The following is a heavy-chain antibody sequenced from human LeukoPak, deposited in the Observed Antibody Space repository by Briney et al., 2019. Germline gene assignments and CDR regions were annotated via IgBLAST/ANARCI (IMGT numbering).Heavy chain of an antibody. V-gene: IGHV1-69*04. D-gene: IGHD5-18*01. J-gene: IGHJ4*02. CDR1: GGTFSSYA. CDR3: ARDNTAMAFDY. Sequence: SVKVSCKASGGTFSSYAISWVRQAPGQGLEWMGRIIPILGIANYAQKFQGRVTITADKSTSTAYMELSSLRSEDTAVYYCARDNTAMAFDYWGQGTLVTVSS. CDR2: IIPILGIA.